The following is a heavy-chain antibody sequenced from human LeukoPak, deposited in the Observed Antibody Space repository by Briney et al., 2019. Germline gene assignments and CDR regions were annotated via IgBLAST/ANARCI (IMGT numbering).Heavy chain of an antibody. CDR3: ARGTEVAFDY. V-gene: IGHV3-74*01. CDR1: GFTFSSHW. J-gene: IGHJ4*02. CDR2: MNSDESDT. Sequence: PGGSLRLSCVASGFTFSSHWMHWVRQTLEKGLVWVSRMNSDESDTNYADSVNGRFTISRDNAKNTLYLQMNSLRVEDTAKYYCARGTEVAFDYWGQGTLVTVSS.